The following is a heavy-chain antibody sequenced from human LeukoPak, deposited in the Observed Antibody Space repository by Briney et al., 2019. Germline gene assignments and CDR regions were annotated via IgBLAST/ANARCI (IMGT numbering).Heavy chain of an antibody. CDR2: IYYVGST. D-gene: IGHD6-13*01. V-gene: IGHV4-39*01. CDR1: VGAPSVYY. Sequence: PPESLSLSRTLSVGAPSVYYWGCIPHPPRERLGWVGSIYYVGSTYYNPSLKSRVTISVDTSKNQFSLKLSSVTAADTAVYYCARHVYSSSALYHCVMDVWGQGTTVTVSS. J-gene: IGHJ6*02. CDR3: ARHVYSSSALYHCVMDV.